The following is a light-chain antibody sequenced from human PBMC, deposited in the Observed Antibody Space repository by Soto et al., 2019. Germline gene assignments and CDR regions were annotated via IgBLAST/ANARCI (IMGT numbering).Light chain of an antibody. V-gene: IGKV3-20*01. CDR2: GAS. CDR3: HQYGSSPWT. CDR1: EGFASNY. J-gene: IGKJ1*01. Sequence: EIVLTQSPGTLSLSPGERATLSCRASEGFASNYLAWYQHKPGQAPRLLFFGASNRATGIPDRFRGSGSGTDFTLTISRVEPEDFAVYYCHQYGSSPWTLGQGTKVDIX.